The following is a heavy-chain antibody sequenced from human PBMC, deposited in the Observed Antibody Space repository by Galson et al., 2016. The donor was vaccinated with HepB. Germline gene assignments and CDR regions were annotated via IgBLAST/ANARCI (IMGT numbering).Heavy chain of an antibody. V-gene: IGHV3-23*05. D-gene: IGHD3-9*01. CDR1: GFTFSASA. J-gene: IGHJ4*02. Sequence: SLRLSCAASGFTFSASAMGWVRQAPGRGLEWVSAISTSGISGTTTNHADSVKGRFIISRDNSNNTLYLQMNSLRAEDTALYYCARGVFDILNGHTTIFDSWGQGTMVTVSS. CDR2: ISTSGISGTTT. CDR3: ARGVFDILNGHTTIFDS.